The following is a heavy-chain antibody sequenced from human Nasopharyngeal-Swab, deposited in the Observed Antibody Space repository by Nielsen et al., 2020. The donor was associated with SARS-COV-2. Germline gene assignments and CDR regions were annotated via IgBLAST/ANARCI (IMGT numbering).Heavy chain of an antibody. CDR3: ARAEEVVVISPYAFDI. V-gene: IGHV3-21*01. Sequence: ETLSLTCAASGFTFSDYSMNWVLQAPGKGLEWVSYISSSSSYIAYADSVKGRFTISRDNARNSLYLQMNSLRAEDTAVYYCARAEEVVVISPYAFDIWGQGTMVTVSS. CDR2: ISSSSSYI. D-gene: IGHD3-22*01. J-gene: IGHJ3*02. CDR1: GFTFSDYS.